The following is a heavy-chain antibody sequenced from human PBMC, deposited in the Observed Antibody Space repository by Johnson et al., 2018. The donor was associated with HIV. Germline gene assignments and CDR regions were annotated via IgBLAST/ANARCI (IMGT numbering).Heavy chain of an antibody. J-gene: IGHJ3*02. V-gene: IGHV3-74*02. Sequence: VQLVESGGGLVQPGGSLRLSCAASGFAFRSYWMHWVRQAPGKGLVWVSRINSDGSSTSYADSVKGRFTISRDNSKNTLYLQMNSLRAEDTAVYYCAKVIRAYYEDAFDIWGQGTMVTVSS. CDR2: INSDGSST. CDR3: AKVIRAYYEDAFDI. CDR1: GFAFRSYW. D-gene: IGHD3-22*01.